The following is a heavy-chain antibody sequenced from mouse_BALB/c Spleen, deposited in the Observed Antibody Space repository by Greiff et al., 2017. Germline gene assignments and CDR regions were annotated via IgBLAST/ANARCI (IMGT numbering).Heavy chain of an antibody. V-gene: IGHV4-2*02. CDR3: ARGDYLYAMDY. Sequence: EVKLLESGGGLVQPGGSLNLSCAASGFDFSRYWMSWARQAPGKGQEWIGEINPGSSTINYTPSLKDKFIISRDNAKNTLYLQMSKVRSEDTALYYCARGDYLYAMDYWGQGTSVTVSS. CDR1: GFDFSRYW. J-gene: IGHJ4*01. D-gene: IGHD2-4*01. CDR2: INPGSSTI.